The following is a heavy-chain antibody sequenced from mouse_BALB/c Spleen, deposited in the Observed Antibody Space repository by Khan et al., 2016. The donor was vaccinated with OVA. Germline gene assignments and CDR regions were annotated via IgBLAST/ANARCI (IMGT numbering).Heavy chain of an antibody. Sequence: QVQLQQPGAELVRPGTSVKLSCKASGYSFTSYWMNWVKQRPGQGLEWIGLIHPFDSETRLNQKFKDTATLTVDKSSSTAYMQLSSPTSEDSAVYYCARGTTTSDWYFDVWGAGTTVTVSS. V-gene: IGHV1-59*01. CDR3: ARGTTTSDWYFDV. CDR1: GYSFTSYW. D-gene: IGHD1-1*01. J-gene: IGHJ1*01. CDR2: IHPFDSET.